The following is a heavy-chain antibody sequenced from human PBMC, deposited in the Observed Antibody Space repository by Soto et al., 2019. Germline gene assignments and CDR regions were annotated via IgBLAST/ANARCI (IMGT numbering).Heavy chain of an antibody. CDR3: ARAYSSSWHRRLNWFDP. CDR1: GYTFTGYY. V-gene: IGHV1-2*04. D-gene: IGHD6-13*01. CDR2: INPNSGGT. J-gene: IGHJ5*02. Sequence: GASVKVSCKASGYTFTGYYMHWVRQAPGQGLEWMGWINPNSGGTNYAQKFQGWVTMTRDTSISTAYMELSRLRSDDTAVYYCARAYSSSWHRRLNWFDPWGQGTLVTVSS.